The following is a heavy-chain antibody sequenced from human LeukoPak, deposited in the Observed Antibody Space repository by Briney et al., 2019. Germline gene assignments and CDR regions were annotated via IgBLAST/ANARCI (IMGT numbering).Heavy chain of an antibody. CDR2: ISAYNGNT. Sequence: ASVKVSCKASGYTFTSYGISWVRQAPGQGLEWMGWISAYNGNTNYAQKLQGRVTMTRNTSISTAYMELSSLRSEGTAVYYCARGRGDGGRWPTDYWGQGTLVTVSS. J-gene: IGHJ4*02. V-gene: IGHV1-18*01. CDR1: GYTFTSYG. CDR3: ARGRGDGGRWPTDY. D-gene: IGHD5-24*01.